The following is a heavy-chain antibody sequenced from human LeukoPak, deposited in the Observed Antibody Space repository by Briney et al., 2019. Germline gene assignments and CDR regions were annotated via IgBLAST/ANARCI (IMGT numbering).Heavy chain of an antibody. CDR1: GFTFGDYG. V-gene: IGHV3-49*04. CDR3: TRSSSGWYSDY. J-gene: IGHJ4*02. CDR2: IRSKAYGGTT. D-gene: IGHD6-19*01. Sequence: PGLSLRLSCTASGFTFGDYGMSWVRQAPGKGLEWVGFIRSKAYGGTTEYAASVKGRFIISRDDFKSIAYLQMNSLKTEDTAVYYCTRSSSGWYSDYWGQGTLVTVSS.